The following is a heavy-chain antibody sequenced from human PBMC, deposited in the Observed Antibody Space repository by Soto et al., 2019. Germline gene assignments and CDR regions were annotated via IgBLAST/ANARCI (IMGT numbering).Heavy chain of an antibody. Sequence: QVQLVQSGAEVKKPGASVKVSCKASGYTFTTYYIHWVRQAPGQGLEWMGIINPSGGSTTYTQKFQGRVTMTRDTSTSTVYMELSSLTSEDTAVYYCARAYSDAFDIWGQGTMVTVSS. CDR3: ARAYSDAFDI. V-gene: IGHV1-46*01. CDR2: INPSGGST. D-gene: IGHD2-15*01. CDR1: GYTFTTYY. J-gene: IGHJ3*02.